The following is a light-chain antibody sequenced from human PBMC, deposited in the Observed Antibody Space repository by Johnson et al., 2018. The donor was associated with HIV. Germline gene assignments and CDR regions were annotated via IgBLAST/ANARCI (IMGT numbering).Light chain of an antibody. J-gene: IGLJ1*01. CDR3: GTWDSTLSAF. V-gene: IGLV1-51*01. CDR1: SSNIGNNY. Sequence: QSVLTQPPSVSAAPGQKVTISCSGSSSNIGNNYVSWYQQLPGTAPKLLIYDNNKRPSGIPDRFSGSKSGTSATLGITGLQTGDEADYYCGTWDSTLSAFFVPGTKVTVL. CDR2: DNN.